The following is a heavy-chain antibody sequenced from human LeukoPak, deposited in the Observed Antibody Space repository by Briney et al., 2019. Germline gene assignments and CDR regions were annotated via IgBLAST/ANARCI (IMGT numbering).Heavy chain of an antibody. CDR1: GFTFSNAW. D-gene: IGHD5-12*01. CDR3: TTGEWLPYQIYYYYMDV. J-gene: IGHJ6*03. V-gene: IGHV3-15*01. CDR2: IKSKTDGGTT. Sequence: GGSLRLSCAASGFTFSNAWMSWVRQAPGKGLEWVGRIKSKTDGGTTDYAAPVKGRFTISRDDSKNTLYLQMNSLKTEDTAVYYCTTGEWLPYQIYYYYMDVWGKGTTVTISS.